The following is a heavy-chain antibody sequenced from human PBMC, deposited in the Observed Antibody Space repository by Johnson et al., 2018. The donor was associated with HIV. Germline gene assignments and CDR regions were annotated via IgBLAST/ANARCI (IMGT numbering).Heavy chain of an antibody. CDR2: ISFAGSTT. J-gene: IGHJ3*02. CDR1: GFTFSSYA. D-gene: IGHD3-9*01. Sequence: VQLVESGGGVVQPGRSLRLSCAASGFTFSSYALHWVRQAPGKGLEWVALISFAGSTTYYADYVKGRITIYRSKSKNTLYLQMNSLRADDTAVYYCASVYYDILTGYYYDALDMWGQGTMVTVSS. CDR3: ASVYYDILTGYYYDALDM. V-gene: IGHV3-30-3*01.